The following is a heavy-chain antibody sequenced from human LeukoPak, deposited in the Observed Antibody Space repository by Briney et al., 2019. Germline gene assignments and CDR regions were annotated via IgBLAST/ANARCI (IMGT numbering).Heavy chain of an antibody. D-gene: IGHD5-12*01. Sequence: GGSLRLSCAASRFTFTNAWVSWVSQAPGKGLEWVGRIKSKTDGGTADYIAPVQGRFTISRDDSRNTVYLQMNSLKTEDTAVYYSATDGYRPTYYDYWGQGTLVTVSS. CDR2: IKSKTDGGTA. J-gene: IGHJ4*02. CDR3: ATDGYRPTYYDY. V-gene: IGHV3-15*01. CDR1: RFTFTNAW.